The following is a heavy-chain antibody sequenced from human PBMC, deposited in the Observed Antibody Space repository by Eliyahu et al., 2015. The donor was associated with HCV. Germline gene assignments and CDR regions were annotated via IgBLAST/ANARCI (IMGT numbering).Heavy chain of an antibody. CDR3: TRDFEGSSEDLDY. CDR2: IRSKAYGGTT. CDR1: GFTFGXYA. Sequence: EVQLVESGGGLVKPGRSLRLSCTASGFTFGXYAMSWFRQAPGKGLEWVGFIRSKAYGGTTEYAASVKGRFTISRDDSKSIAYLQMNSLKTEDTAVYYCTRDFEGSSEDLDYWGQGTLVTVSS. V-gene: IGHV3-49*05. J-gene: IGHJ4*02. D-gene: IGHD6-6*01.